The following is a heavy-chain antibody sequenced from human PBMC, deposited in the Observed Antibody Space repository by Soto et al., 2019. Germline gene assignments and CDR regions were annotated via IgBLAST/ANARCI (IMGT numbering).Heavy chain of an antibody. J-gene: IGHJ6*02. CDR1: GGSISSGGYY. CDR3: ARDHYSYGYYYYGMDV. CDR2: IYYSGST. Sequence: QVQLQESGPGLVKPSQTLSLTCTVSGGSISSGGYYWSWIRQHPGKGLEWIGYIYYSGSTYYNPSLKSRFTISVDTSKNQFSLKLSSVTAADTAVYYCARDHYSYGYYYYGMDVWGQGTTVTVSS. V-gene: IGHV4-31*03. D-gene: IGHD5-18*01.